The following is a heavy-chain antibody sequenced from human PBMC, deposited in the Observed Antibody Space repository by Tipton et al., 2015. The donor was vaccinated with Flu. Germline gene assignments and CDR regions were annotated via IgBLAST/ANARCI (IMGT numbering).Heavy chain of an antibody. D-gene: IGHD2-2*03. V-gene: IGHV3-21*01. CDR1: GFTFSSYS. CDR2: ISSSSSYI. J-gene: IGHJ6*02. Sequence: CAASGFTFSSYSMNWVRQAPGKGLEWVSSISSSSSYIYYADSVKGRFTISRDNAKNSLYLQMNSLRAEDTAVYYCARMDIVVVPAAIRSDYYYGMDVWGQGTTVTVSS. CDR3: ARMDIVVVPAAIRSDYYYGMDV.